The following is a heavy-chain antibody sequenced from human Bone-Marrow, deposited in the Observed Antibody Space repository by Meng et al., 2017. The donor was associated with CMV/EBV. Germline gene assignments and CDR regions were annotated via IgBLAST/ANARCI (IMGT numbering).Heavy chain of an antibody. V-gene: IGHV1-69*05. CDR3: ARDTHGWNYYDY. Sequence: SVKVSCKASGGTFSSYAISWVRQAPGQGLEWMGGIIPIFGTANYAQKFQGRVTITTYESTSTAYMELSSLRSEDTAVYYCARDTHGWNYYDYWGQGTLVTVSS. CDR2: IIPIFGTA. D-gene: IGHD2-15*01. CDR1: GGTFSSYA. J-gene: IGHJ4*02.